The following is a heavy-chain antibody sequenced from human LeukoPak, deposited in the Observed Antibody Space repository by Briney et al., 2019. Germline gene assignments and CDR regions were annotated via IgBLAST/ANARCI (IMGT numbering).Heavy chain of an antibody. CDR2: INHSGST. V-gene: IGHV4-34*01. CDR3: ARGLSVVVPAAIVWFDP. Sequence: SETLSLTCAVYGGSFSGYYWSWIRQPPGKGLEWIGEINHSGSTHYNPSLKSRVTISVDTSKNQFSLKLSSVTAADTAVYYCARGLSVVVPAAIVWFDPWGQGTLVTVSS. D-gene: IGHD2-2*01. J-gene: IGHJ5*02. CDR1: GGSFSGYY.